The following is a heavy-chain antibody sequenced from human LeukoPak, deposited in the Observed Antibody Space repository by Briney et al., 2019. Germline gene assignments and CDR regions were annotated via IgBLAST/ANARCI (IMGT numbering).Heavy chain of an antibody. J-gene: IGHJ6*02. D-gene: IGHD2-15*01. V-gene: IGHV3-23*01. CDR2: ISGSGGST. Sequence: GGSLRLSCAASGFTFSSYSMNWVRQAPGKGLEWVSAISGSGGSTYYADSVKGRFTISRDNSKNTLYLQMNSLRAEDTAVYYCAKWGGYCSGGSCYLYYYGMDVWGQGTTVTVSS. CDR3: AKWGGYCSGGSCYLYYYGMDV. CDR1: GFTFSSYS.